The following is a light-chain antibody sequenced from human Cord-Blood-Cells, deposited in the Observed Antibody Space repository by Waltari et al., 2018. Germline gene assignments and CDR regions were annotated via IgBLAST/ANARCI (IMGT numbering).Light chain of an antibody. J-gene: IGLJ2*01. CDR3: QAWDSSTAV. CDR1: KLGDKY. V-gene: IGLV3-1*01. CDR2: QDS. Sequence: SYELTQPPSVSVSPGQTASITCTGDKLGDKYACWYQQKPGQSPVLVIYQDSKRPRGIPERCSGANSGNAATLTISGNEAMDGAEYYCQAWDSSTAVFGGVTKLPSL.